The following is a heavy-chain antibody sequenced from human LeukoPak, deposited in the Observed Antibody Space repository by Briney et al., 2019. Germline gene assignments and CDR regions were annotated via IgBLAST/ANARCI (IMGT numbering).Heavy chain of an antibody. CDR1: GGSISSYY. CDR2: IYYSGST. D-gene: IGHD3-9*01. Sequence: NPSETLSLTCTVSGGSISSYYWSWIRQPPGKGLEWIGYIYYSGSTNYNPSLKSRVTISVDTSKNPFSLKLSSVTAADTAVYYCARGLYYDILTGYYTYYFDYWGQGTLVTVSS. CDR3: ARGLYYDILTGYYTYYFDY. V-gene: IGHV4-59*01. J-gene: IGHJ4*02.